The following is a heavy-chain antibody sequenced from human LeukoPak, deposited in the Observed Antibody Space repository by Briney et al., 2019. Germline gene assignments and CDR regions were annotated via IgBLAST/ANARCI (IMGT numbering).Heavy chain of an antibody. V-gene: IGHV3-48*03. CDR2: IGNTGRTI. CDR3: VRGDRYFFDF. Sequence: GGSLRLSCAASGFTFSSYEMNWVRQAPGRGLEWVSYIGNTGRTIYYADSVQGRFTISRVNAKNSLYLQMNSLRAEDTAIYYCVRGDRYFFDFWGQGTLVTVSS. CDR1: GFTFSSYE. D-gene: IGHD1-14*01. J-gene: IGHJ4*02.